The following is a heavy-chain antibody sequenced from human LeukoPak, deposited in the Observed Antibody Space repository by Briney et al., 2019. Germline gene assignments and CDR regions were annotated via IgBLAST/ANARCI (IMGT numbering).Heavy chain of an antibody. J-gene: IGHJ5*02. D-gene: IGHD6-6*01. Sequence: PGGSLRLSCAASRFTFSSYAMSWVRQAPGKGLEWVSAISGSGGSTYYADSVKGRFTISRDDSKNTLYLQMNSLRAEDTAVYYCAKEPTLYSSSSRPRWFDPWGQGTLVTVSS. V-gene: IGHV3-23*01. CDR3: AKEPTLYSSSSRPRWFDP. CDR2: ISGSGGST. CDR1: RFTFSSYA.